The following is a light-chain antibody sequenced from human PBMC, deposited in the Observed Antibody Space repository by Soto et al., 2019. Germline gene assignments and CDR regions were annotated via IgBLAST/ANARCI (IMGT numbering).Light chain of an antibody. CDR1: QGISNW. CDR3: QQANSFPYT. J-gene: IGKJ2*01. Sequence: DIQMTQSPSSVSASVGDRVTITCRASQGISNWLAWYQQKAGKAPKLLIYATSTLQSGVPSRFRGSGSGTEFTLTISSLQPDDVASYYCQQANSFPYTFGQGTKVEIK. V-gene: IGKV1-12*01. CDR2: ATS.